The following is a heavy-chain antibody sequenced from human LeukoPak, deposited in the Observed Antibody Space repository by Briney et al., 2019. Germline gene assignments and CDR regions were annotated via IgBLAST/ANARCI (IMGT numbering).Heavy chain of an antibody. CDR2: ISSSGSTI. CDR3: ASPSLGIAVAGLDY. CDR1: GFTFSSYE. V-gene: IGHV3-48*03. D-gene: IGHD6-19*01. Sequence: GGSLRLSCAASGFTFSSYEMNWVRQAPGKGLEWVSYISSSGSTIYYADSVKGQFTISRDNAKNSLYLQMNSLRAEDTAVYYCASPSLGIAVAGLDYWGQGTLVTVSS. J-gene: IGHJ4*02.